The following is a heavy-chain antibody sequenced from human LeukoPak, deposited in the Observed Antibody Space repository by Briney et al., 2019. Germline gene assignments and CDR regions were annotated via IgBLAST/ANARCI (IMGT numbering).Heavy chain of an antibody. J-gene: IGHJ4*02. CDR2: INHGGST. CDR3: ARGASGGGYLDY. Sequence: SETLSLTCAVYGGSFSGYYWSWIRQPPGKGLEWIGEINHGGSTNYNPSLKSRVTISVDTSKNQFSLKLSSVTAADTAVYYCARGASGGGYLDYWGQGTLVTVSS. D-gene: IGHD3-22*01. V-gene: IGHV4-34*01. CDR1: GGSFSGYY.